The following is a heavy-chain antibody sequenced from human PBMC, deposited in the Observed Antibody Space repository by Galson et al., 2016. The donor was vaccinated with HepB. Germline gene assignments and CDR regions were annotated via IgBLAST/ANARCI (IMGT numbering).Heavy chain of an antibody. Sequence: WVRQAPGKGLEWVSFISSHNSNIYYADSVNGRFTISRDNAYNSLFLQMNSLRVEDTAVYYCVRGAGGYAPHFDYWGQGTLVTVSS. CDR3: VRGAGGYAPHFDY. J-gene: IGHJ4*02. V-gene: IGHV3-21*01. D-gene: IGHD5-12*01. CDR2: ISSHNSNI.